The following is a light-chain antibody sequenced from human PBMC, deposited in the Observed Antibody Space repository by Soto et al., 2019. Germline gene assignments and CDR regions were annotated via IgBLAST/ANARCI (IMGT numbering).Light chain of an antibody. CDR1: QSIDTY. CDR3: QQSHSTPYT. V-gene: IGKV1-39*01. CDR2: AAS. Sequence: DIQMTQSPSSLSASFGDRVTLTCRASQSIDTYLNWYQQKPGTAPKLLMYAASTLHSGVPSRFSGSGSGTDFTLTISSLQREEFANYFCQQSHSTPYTFGQGNKLEI. J-gene: IGKJ2*01.